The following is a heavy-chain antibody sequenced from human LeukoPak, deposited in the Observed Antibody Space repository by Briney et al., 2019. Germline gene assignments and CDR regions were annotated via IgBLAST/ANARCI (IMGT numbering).Heavy chain of an antibody. CDR1: GFTFSSYG. V-gene: IGHV3-30*02. CDR3: AKDSCLSTSCYSDY. Sequence: GGSLRLSCAASGFTFSSYGMHWVRQAPGKGLEWVAFIRYDGSNKYYADSVKGRFTISRDNSKNMLYLQMNSLRAEDTAVYYCAKDSCLSTSCYSDYWGQGTLVTVSS. J-gene: IGHJ4*02. D-gene: IGHD2-2*02. CDR2: IRYDGSNK.